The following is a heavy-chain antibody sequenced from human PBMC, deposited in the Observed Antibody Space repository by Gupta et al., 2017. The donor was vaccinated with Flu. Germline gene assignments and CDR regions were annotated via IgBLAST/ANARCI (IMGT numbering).Heavy chain of an antibody. CDR1: GFTISSSW. J-gene: IGHJ4*02. Sequence: EVQLVESGGGLVQPGGSMRPSCAASGFTISSSWMHWVRQVPGKGLVWVSRINMDGSSISYADSVKGRFTISRDNAKNTLYLQMNSLRAEDTSVYYCTTNWGFDYWGQGTLVTVSS. CDR3: TTNWGFDY. CDR2: INMDGSSI. D-gene: IGHD7-27*01. V-gene: IGHV3-74*01.